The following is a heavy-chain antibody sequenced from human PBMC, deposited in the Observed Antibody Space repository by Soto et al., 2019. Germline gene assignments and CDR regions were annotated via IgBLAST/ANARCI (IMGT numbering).Heavy chain of an antibody. CDR1: GHTFHNYA. CDR2: NSGSGGST. D-gene: IGHD2-2*01. J-gene: IGHJ4*02. V-gene: IGHV3-23*01. Sequence: EVQLLESGGGLEQPGGSLRLSCVGSGHTFHNYAMTWVRQAPGKGLVWVSGNSGSGGSTYYADSVRGRFTISRDDSKNALYLQMNSVRAEATAVYYCARVSSSIGVVRGALNWGQGPLVTVSS. CDR3: ARVSSSIGVVRGALN.